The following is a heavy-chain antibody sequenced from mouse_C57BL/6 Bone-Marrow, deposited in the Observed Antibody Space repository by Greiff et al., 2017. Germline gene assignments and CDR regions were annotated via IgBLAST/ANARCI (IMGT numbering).Heavy chain of an antibody. D-gene: IGHD1-1*01. CDR3: ARFIGDY. V-gene: IGHV3-6*01. J-gene: IGHJ2*01. Sequence: EVQRVESGPGLVKPSQSLSLTCSVTGYSITSGYYWNWIRQFPGNKLEWMGYISYDGSNNYNPSLKNRISITRDTSKNQFFLKLNSVTTEDTATYYCARFIGDYWGQGTTLTVSS. CDR2: ISYDGSN. CDR1: GYSITSGYY.